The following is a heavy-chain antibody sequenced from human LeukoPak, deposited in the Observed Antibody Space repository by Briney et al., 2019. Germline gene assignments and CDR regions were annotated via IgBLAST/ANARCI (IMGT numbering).Heavy chain of an antibody. Sequence: GASVKVSCKASGGTFSSYAISWVRQAPGQGLEWMGGIIPIFGTANYAQKFQGRVTITADESTSTAYMELSSLRSEDTAVYYCARDGGDGYNDFDYWGQGTLVTVSS. CDR2: IIPIFGTA. D-gene: IGHD5-24*01. CDR3: ARDGGDGYNDFDY. V-gene: IGHV1-69*13. CDR1: GGTFSSYA. J-gene: IGHJ4*02.